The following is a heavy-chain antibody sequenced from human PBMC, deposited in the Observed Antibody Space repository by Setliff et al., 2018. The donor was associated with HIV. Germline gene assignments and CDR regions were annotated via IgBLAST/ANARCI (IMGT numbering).Heavy chain of an antibody. V-gene: IGHV1-69*06. J-gene: IGHJ4*02. CDR3: ARTPARKGRGVYYFDY. CDR1: GGTFSNYA. Sequence: SVKVSCKASGGTFSNYAISWVRQAPGQGLEWMGRIIPLFGTTIYAQKFRGRVTIIADKSTSTAYMELRSLRSDDTAVYYCARTPARKGRGVYYFDYWGQGTLVTVSS. CDR2: IIPLFGTT. D-gene: IGHD1-26*01.